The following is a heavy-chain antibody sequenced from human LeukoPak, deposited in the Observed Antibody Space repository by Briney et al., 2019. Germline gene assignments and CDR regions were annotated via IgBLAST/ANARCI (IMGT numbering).Heavy chain of an antibody. J-gene: IGHJ4*02. CDR2: INPSGGST. V-gene: IGHV1-46*01. D-gene: IGHD1-26*01. CDR1: GYTLTSYY. Sequence: ASVKVSCEASGYTLTSYYMHWVRQAPGQGLEWMGIINPSGGSTSYAQKFQGRVTMTRDTSTSTVYMELSSLRSEDTAVYYCAREKVGATFREPFDYWGQGTLVTVSS. CDR3: AREKVGATFREPFDY.